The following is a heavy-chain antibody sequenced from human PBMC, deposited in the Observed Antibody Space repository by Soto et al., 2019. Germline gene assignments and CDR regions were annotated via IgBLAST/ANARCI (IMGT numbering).Heavy chain of an antibody. J-gene: IGHJ5*02. CDR1: GFTFSSYE. CDR3: ARDSRFLEWLEYTPNWFDP. CDR2: ISSSGSTI. D-gene: IGHD3-3*01. V-gene: IGHV3-48*03. Sequence: GSLRLSCAASGFTFSSYEMNWVRQAPGKGLEWVSYISSSGSTIYYADSVKGRFTISRDNAKNSLYLQMNSLRAEDTAVYYCARDSRFLEWLEYTPNWFDPWGQGTLVTVSS.